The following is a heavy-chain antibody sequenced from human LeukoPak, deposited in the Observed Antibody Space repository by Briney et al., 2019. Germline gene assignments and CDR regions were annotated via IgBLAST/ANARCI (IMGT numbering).Heavy chain of an antibody. V-gene: IGHV4-34*01. Sequence: SETLSLTCAVYDGSFSGYYWSWIRQPPGKGLEWIGEINHSGSTNYNPSLKSRVTISVDTSKNQFSLKLSSVTAADTAVYYCARVRVVVTAIHYYYYYGVDVWGQGTTVTVSS. CDR1: DGSFSGYY. J-gene: IGHJ6*02. D-gene: IGHD2-21*02. CDR2: INHSGST. CDR3: ARVRVVVTAIHYYYYYGVDV.